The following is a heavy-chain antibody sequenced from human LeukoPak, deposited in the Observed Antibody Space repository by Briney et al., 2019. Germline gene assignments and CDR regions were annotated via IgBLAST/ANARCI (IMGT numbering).Heavy chain of an antibody. D-gene: IGHD3-22*01. CDR1: GYAFTNYH. CDR2: IIPIFGTA. CDR3: ARERDYYYDSSGYYDWFDP. J-gene: IGHJ5*02. V-gene: IGHV1-69*13. Sequence: SVKVSCKASGYAFTNYHMFWVRQAPGQGLEWMGGIIPIFGTANYAQKFQGRVTITADESTSTAYMELSSLRSEDTAVYYCARERDYYYDSSGYYDWFDPWGQGTLVTVSS.